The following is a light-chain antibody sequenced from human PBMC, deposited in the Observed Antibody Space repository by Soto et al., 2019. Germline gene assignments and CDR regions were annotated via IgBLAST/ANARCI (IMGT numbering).Light chain of an antibody. CDR2: DAS. J-gene: IGKJ1*01. Sequence: IQMTQSPSSLSASLGDRVTITCRASQGISNYLAWYQQKPGKVPKLLIYDASTLESGVPSRFSGSESGTEFTLTISSLQPDDFATYYCQQYSTYSAFGQGTKVDIK. V-gene: IGKV1-13*02. CDR3: QQYSTYSA. CDR1: QGISNY.